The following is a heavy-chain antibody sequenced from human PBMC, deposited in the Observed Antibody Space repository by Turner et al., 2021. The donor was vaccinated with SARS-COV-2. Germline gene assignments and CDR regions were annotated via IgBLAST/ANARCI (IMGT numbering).Heavy chain of an antibody. CDR2: IHYSGRT. CDR1: GGSISSYY. CDR3: ARHGFSGWYGGGMDV. D-gene: IGHD6-13*01. Sequence: QVQLQESGPGLVKPSETLSLTCTVSGGSISSYYWSWIRQPPGKGLEWIGYIHYSGRTNYNPSPKCRDTISVDTSKNLFSLKLGAVTAEYTAVYYCARHGFSGWYGGGMDVWGQGTTVTVSS. J-gene: IGHJ6*02. V-gene: IGHV4-59*08.